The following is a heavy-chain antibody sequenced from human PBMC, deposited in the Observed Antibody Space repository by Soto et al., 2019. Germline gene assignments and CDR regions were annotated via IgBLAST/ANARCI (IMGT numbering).Heavy chain of an antibody. CDR1: GFSLSTPRES. J-gene: IGHJ4*02. CDR2: IYWNDDK. Sequence: SGPTRVNPTQTLTLTCTFSGFSLSTPRESLGWVIRPPGKALEWLALIYWNDDKRFSTSLKSRLAITKDTAKNQVVLSMTNIDPVDTATYYCAHSRGFGELAFDYWGRGTLVTVSS. V-gene: IGHV2-5*01. CDR3: AHSRGFGELAFDY. D-gene: IGHD3-10*01.